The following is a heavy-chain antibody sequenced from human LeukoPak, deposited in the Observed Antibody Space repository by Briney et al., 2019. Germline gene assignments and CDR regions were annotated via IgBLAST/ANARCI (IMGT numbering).Heavy chain of an antibody. J-gene: IGHJ6*03. V-gene: IGHV3-53*01. CDR2: IYSGGTT. CDR1: GFTVSSNF. D-gene: IGHD1/OR15-1a*01. CDR3: ARDGYGNNYMDV. Sequence: GGSLRLSCAASGFTVSSNFMSWVRQAPGKGLEWVSVIYSGGTTYYADSVKGRFTISRDNSRNTLYLQMNSLRAEDTAVYYCARDGYGNNYMDVWGKGTTVTVSS.